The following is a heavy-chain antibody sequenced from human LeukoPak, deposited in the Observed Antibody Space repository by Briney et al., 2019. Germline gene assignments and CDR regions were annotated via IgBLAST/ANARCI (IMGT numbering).Heavy chain of an antibody. Sequence: PGGSLRLSCAASGFTFSSYGMSWVRQAPGKGLEWVSAFSDSGGRTYYADSVKGRFTISRDNSKNTLYLQMNSLRAEDTAVYYCANEIRPNDYWGQGTLVTVSS. CDR3: ANEIRPNDY. D-gene: IGHD4-17*01. V-gene: IGHV3-23*01. CDR2: FSDSGGRT. CDR1: GFTFSSYG. J-gene: IGHJ4*02.